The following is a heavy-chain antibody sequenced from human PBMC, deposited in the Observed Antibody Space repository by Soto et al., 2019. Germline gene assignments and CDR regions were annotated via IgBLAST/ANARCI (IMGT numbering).Heavy chain of an antibody. CDR3: ARAVLGISHDYYFDY. Sequence: PGGSLRLSCAASVFTFSSYGMHWVRQARGKGLEWVAVIWYDGSNKYYADSVKGRFTISRDNSKNTLYLQMNSLRAEDTAVYYCARAVLGISHDYYFDYWGQGTLVTVSS. V-gene: IGHV3-33*01. D-gene: IGHD1-20*01. CDR1: VFTFSSYG. J-gene: IGHJ4*02. CDR2: IWYDGSNK.